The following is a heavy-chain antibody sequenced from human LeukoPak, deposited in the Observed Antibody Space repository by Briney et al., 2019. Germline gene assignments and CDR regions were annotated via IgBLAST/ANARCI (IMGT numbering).Heavy chain of an antibody. D-gene: IGHD4-17*01. CDR1: GGSIGNYY. CDR3: ARVKTTTDTRENYYGMDV. V-gene: IGHV4-34*01. Sequence: PSETLSLTCTVSGGSIGNYYWSWIRQPPGKGLEWIGQIDHSGSTNYNPSLKSRVTISVDTSKNQFSLKLSSVTAADTAVYYCARVKTTTDTRENYYGMDVWGQGTTVTVS. CDR2: IDHSGST. J-gene: IGHJ6*02.